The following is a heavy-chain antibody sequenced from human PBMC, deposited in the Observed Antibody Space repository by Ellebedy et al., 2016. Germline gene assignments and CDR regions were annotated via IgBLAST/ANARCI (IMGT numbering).Heavy chain of an antibody. V-gene: IGHV3-23*01. CDR2: ITSGGNT. J-gene: IGHJ4*02. CDR3: AKEAELDYYDNGSYSGFDY. CDR1: GFTFSSYW. Sequence: GGFLRLSCAASGFTFSSYWMHWVRQVPGKGLEWVSSITSGGNTYYADSVKGRFTISRDNSKNTLYLQMNSLRVEDTAVYYCAKEAELDYYDNGSYSGFDYWGQGTLVTVSS. D-gene: IGHD3-22*01.